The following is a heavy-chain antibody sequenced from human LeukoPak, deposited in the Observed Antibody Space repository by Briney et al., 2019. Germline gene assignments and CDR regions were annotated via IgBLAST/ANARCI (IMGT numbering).Heavy chain of an antibody. Sequence: GGSLRLSCAASGFTFSSYEMNRVRQAPGKGLEWVSYISSSGSTIYYADSVKGRFTISRDNAKNSLYLQMNSLRAEDTAVYYCAELGITMFGGVWGKGTTVTISS. D-gene: IGHD3-10*02. V-gene: IGHV3-48*03. CDR1: GFTFSSYE. J-gene: IGHJ6*04. CDR3: AELGITMFGGV. CDR2: ISSSGSTI.